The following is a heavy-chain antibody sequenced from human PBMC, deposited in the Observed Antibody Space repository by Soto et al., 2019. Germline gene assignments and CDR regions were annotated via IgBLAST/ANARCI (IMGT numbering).Heavy chain of an antibody. Sequence: EVQLVESGGGLVQPGGSLSLSCAASGFTFSSYSMNWFRQAPGKGLEWVSYISSSSSTIYYADSVKGRFTISRDNAKNSLYLQMNSLRAEDTDVYYCARAVVVVPAAISNYYYYYYMDVWGKGTTVTVSS. D-gene: IGHD2-2*02. V-gene: IGHV3-48*01. CDR2: ISSSSSTI. CDR1: GFTFSSYS. J-gene: IGHJ6*03. CDR3: ARAVVVVPAAISNYYYYYYMDV.